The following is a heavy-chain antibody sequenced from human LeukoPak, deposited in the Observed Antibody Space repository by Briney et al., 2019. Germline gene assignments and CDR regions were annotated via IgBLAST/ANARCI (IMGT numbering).Heavy chain of an antibody. CDR2: ISYDGGNK. V-gene: IGHV3-30*03. Sequence: GGSLRLSCAASGFTFSSYGMHWVRQAPGKGLEWVAVISYDGGNKYYADSVKGRFTISRDDSKNTLYLQMNSLRAEDTAVYYCARASHYDTSGYLGYWGQGTLVTAPS. CDR3: ARASHYDTSGYLGY. D-gene: IGHD3-22*01. CDR1: GFTFSSYG. J-gene: IGHJ4*02.